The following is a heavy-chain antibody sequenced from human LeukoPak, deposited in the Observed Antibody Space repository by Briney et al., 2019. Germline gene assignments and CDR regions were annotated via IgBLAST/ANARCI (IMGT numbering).Heavy chain of an antibody. V-gene: IGHV4-30-2*01. CDR2: IYHSGST. CDR1: GGSISSGGYY. CDR3: AGQWLVRGIDY. D-gene: IGHD6-19*01. J-gene: IGHJ4*02. Sequence: SETLSLTCTVSGGSISSGGYYWSWIRQPPGKGLEWIGYIYHSGSTYYNPSLKSRVTISVDRSKNQFSLKLSSVTAADTAVYYCAGQWLVRGIDYWGQGTLVTVSS.